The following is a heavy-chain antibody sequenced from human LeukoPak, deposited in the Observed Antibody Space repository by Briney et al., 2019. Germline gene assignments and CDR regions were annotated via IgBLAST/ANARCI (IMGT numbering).Heavy chain of an antibody. CDR2: IIPIFGTA. V-gene: IGHV1-69*06. J-gene: IGHJ6*03. D-gene: IGHD3-3*01. CDR3: ARVILEWLLYPYYYYMDV. CDR1: GYTFTSYA. Sequence: SVKVSCKASGYTFTSYAMNWVRQAPGQGLEWMGGIIPIFGTANYAQKFQGRVTITADKSTSTAYMELSSLRSEDTAVYYCARVILEWLLYPYYYYMDVWGKGTTVTVSS.